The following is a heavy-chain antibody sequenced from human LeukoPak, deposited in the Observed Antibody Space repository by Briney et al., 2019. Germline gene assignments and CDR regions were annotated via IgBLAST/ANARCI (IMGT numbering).Heavy chain of an antibody. CDR2: IIPIFGTA. CDR3: ASIISIYGDPSTNRASDI. Sequence: SVKVSCKASGGTFSSYAISWVRQAPGQGLEWMGGIIPIFGTANYAQKFQGRVTITADESTSTAYMELSSLRSEDTAVYYCASIISIYGDPSTNRASDIWGQGTMVTVSS. V-gene: IGHV1-69*13. J-gene: IGHJ3*02. CDR1: GGTFSSYA. D-gene: IGHD4-17*01.